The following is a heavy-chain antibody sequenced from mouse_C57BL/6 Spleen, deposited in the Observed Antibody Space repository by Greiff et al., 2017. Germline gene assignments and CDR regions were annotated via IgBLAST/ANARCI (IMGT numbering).Heavy chain of an antibody. CDR2: ISSGGDYI. V-gene: IGHV5-9-1*02. D-gene: IGHD2-4*01. CDR3: TRGDYDVDWFAY. J-gene: IGHJ3*01. Sequence: EVMLVESGEGLVKPGGSLKLSCAASGFTFSSYAMSWVRQTPEKRLEWVAYISSGGDYIYYADTVQGLFTISRDTARTPLYLQMSSLKSEDTAMYYCTRGDYDVDWFAYWGQGTLVTVSA. CDR1: GFTFSSYA.